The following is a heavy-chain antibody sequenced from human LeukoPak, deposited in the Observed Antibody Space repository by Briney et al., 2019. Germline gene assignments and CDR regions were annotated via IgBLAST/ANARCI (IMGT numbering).Heavy chain of an antibody. CDR3: AREDGYKSGWRKYYFDY. CDR2: IYSGGST. Sequence: PGGSLRLSCAASGFNVSSNYMSWVRQAPGKGLEWVSVIYSGGSTYYADSVKGRFTISRDNSKNTVYLQMNSLRAEDTAVYYCAREDGYKSGWRKYYFDYWGQGTLVTVSS. CDR1: GFNVSSNY. J-gene: IGHJ4*02. D-gene: IGHD6-19*01. V-gene: IGHV3-66*01.